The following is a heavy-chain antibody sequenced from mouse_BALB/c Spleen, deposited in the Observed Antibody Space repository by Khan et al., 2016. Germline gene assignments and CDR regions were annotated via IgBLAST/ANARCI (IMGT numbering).Heavy chain of an antibody. D-gene: IGHD3-3*01. CDR3: SRAGTYLYAMDY. Sequence: VQLQQSGPELVKPAASLRISCTASGYTFTDYNIHWVKQSHGKRLEWIGYIYPHNGGAGYNQKFKSKSTLTVDNSSSTSYMELRRLTSEDSAVSYCSRAGTYLYAMDYWGQGTSVTVSS. CDR1: GYTFTDYN. CDR2: IYPHNGGA. J-gene: IGHJ4*01. V-gene: IGHV1S29*02.